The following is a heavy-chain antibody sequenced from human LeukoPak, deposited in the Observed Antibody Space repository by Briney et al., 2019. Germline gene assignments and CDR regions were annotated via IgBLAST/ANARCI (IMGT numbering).Heavy chain of an antibody. CDR3: ARGSGYFGY. D-gene: IGHD3-22*01. CDR1: GGSISSYY. J-gene: IGHJ4*02. CDR2: IYYSGST. Sequence: SETLSLTCTASGGSISSYYWSWIRQPPGKGLEWIGYIYYSGSTNYNPSLKSRVTISVDTSKNQFSLKLSSVTAADTAVYYCARGSGYFGYWGQGTLVTVSS. V-gene: IGHV4-59*01.